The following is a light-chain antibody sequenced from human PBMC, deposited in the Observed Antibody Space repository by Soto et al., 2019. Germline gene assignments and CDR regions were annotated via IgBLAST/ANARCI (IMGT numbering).Light chain of an antibody. J-gene: IGKJ1*01. Sequence: DIQMTQSPSTLSASEGDRFTISFLASQSVSSWLAWYQQKPGKAPKLLIYKASSLESGVPSRFSGSGSGTEFTLTISSLQPDDFTTYYCQQYNSYPWTFGQGTKVDI. CDR2: KAS. CDR3: QQYNSYPWT. V-gene: IGKV1-5*03. CDR1: QSVSSW.